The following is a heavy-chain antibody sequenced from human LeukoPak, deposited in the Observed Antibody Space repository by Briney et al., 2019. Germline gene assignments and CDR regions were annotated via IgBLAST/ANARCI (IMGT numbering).Heavy chain of an antibody. V-gene: IGHV4-61*02. CDR2: IYTSGST. CDR3: ARVYYDSSGYLGFDY. Sequence: PSETLSLTCTVSGGSISSGSYYWNWIRQPAGKGLEWIGRIYTSGSTNYNPSLKSRVTISVDTSKNQFSLKLSSVTAADTAVYYCARVYYDSSGYLGFDYWGQGTLVTVSS. CDR1: GGSISSGSYY. J-gene: IGHJ4*02. D-gene: IGHD3-22*01.